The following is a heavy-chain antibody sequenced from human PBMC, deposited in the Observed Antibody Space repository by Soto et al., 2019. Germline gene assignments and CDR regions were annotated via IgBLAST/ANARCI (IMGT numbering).Heavy chain of an antibody. CDR1: GGTFSSYT. CDR3: ARDINCGGDCYTDAFDI. D-gene: IGHD2-21*01. V-gene: IGHV1-69*04. Sequence: SVKVSCKASGGTFSSYTISWVRQAPGQGLEWMGRIIPILGIANYAQKFQGRVTITADKSTSTAYMELSSLRSEDTAVYYCARDINCGGDCYTDAFDIWGQGTMVTVSS. J-gene: IGHJ3*02. CDR2: IIPILGIA.